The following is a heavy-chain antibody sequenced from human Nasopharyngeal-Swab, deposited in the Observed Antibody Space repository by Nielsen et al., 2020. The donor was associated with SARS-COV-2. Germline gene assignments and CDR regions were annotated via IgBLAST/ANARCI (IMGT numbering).Heavy chain of an antibody. D-gene: IGHD3-10*01. V-gene: IGHV3-30-3*01. CDR3: AKVRGVIPVDV. Sequence: GESLKISCAASGFTFSSYAMHWVRQAPGKGLEWVAVISYDGSNKYYADSVKGRFTISRDNSKNTLYLQMNSLRAEDTAVYYCAKVRGVIPVDVWGQGTTVTVSS. J-gene: IGHJ6*02. CDR2: ISYDGSNK. CDR1: GFTFSSYA.